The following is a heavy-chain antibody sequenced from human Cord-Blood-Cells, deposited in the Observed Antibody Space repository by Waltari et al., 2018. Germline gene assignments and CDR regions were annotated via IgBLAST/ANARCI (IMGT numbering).Heavy chain of an antibody. CDR3: AKVWGSGSYYNPFDY. Sequence: EVQLLESGGGLVQPGGSLRLSCAASGFTFSSYAMSWVRQAPGKGLEWVAAISGSGGSTYYADSVKGRFTISRDNSKNTLYLQMNSLRAEDTAVYYCAKVWGSGSYYNPFDYWGQGTLVTVSS. CDR2: ISGSGGST. J-gene: IGHJ4*02. D-gene: IGHD3-10*01. V-gene: IGHV3-23*01. CDR1: GFTFSSYA.